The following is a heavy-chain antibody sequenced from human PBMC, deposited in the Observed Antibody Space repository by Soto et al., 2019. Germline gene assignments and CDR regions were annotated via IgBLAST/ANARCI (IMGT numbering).Heavy chain of an antibody. CDR1: GGSVSSGSYY. J-gene: IGHJ5*02. V-gene: IGHV4-61*01. CDR2: IYYSGST. Sequence: QVQLQESGPGLVKPSETLSLTCTVSGGSVSSGSYYWSWIRQPPGKGLEWIGYIYYSGSTNYNPSLKSRVTISVDTSKNQFSLKLSSVTAADTAVYYCAIDLIAAAGTGFDPGGQGTLVTVSS. CDR3: AIDLIAAAGTGFDP. D-gene: IGHD6-13*01.